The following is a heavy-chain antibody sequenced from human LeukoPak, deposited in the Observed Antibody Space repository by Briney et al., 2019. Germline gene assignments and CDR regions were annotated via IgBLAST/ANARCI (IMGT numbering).Heavy chain of an antibody. CDR3: ARSRAVLSVSGIADLHYFDY. CDR2: IIPIFGTA. CDR1: GGTFSSDA. V-gene: IGHV1-69*05. Sequence: ASVKVSCKASGGTFSSDAISWVRQAPGQGLEWMGGIIPIFGTANYAQKFQGRVTITTDESTSTAYMELSSLRSEDTAVYYCARSRAVLSVSGIADLHYFDYWGQGTLVTVSS. D-gene: IGHD6-13*01. J-gene: IGHJ4*02.